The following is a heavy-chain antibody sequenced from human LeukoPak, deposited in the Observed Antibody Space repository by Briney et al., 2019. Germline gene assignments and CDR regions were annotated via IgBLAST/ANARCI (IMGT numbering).Heavy chain of an antibody. J-gene: IGHJ4*02. Sequence: GGSLRLSCAASGFTFRSYGMSWVRQAPGKGLEWVSGISGSGSSTYYADSVKGRFTISRDNSKNTLYLQMNSLRADDTAIYYCAKDAAAAGSAYYFEYWGQGTLVTVSS. CDR2: ISGSGSST. D-gene: IGHD6-13*01. V-gene: IGHV3-23*01. CDR3: AKDAAAAGSAYYFEY. CDR1: GFTFRSYG.